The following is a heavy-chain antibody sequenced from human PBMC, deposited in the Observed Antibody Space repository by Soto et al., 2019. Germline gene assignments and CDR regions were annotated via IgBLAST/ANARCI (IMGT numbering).Heavy chain of an antibody. CDR1: GFTFSSYS. Sequence: GGSLRLSCAASGFTFSSYSMNWVRQAPGKGLEWVSYISSSSSTIYYADSVKGRFTIPRDNAKNSLYLQMNSLRDEDTAVYYCARVRNYYGSGSYYSPYYFDYWGQGTLVTAPQ. CDR2: ISSSSSTI. CDR3: ARVRNYYGSGSYYSPYYFDY. D-gene: IGHD3-10*01. V-gene: IGHV3-48*02. J-gene: IGHJ4*02.